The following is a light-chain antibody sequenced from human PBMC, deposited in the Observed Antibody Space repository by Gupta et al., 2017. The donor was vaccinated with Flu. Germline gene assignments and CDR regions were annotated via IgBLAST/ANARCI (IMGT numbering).Light chain of an antibody. Sequence: VKITCTLSSGHVIYPNAWHQQQPEKGPRYLMKVKSDGSHTKGDGIPGRFSGSSYGAARYLIISNLQAEDEADYFCQAWDTDIRVFGGGTKLTVL. CDR3: QAWDTDIRV. J-gene: IGLJ3*02. CDR1: SGHVIYP. CDR2: VKSDGSH. V-gene: IGLV4-69*01.